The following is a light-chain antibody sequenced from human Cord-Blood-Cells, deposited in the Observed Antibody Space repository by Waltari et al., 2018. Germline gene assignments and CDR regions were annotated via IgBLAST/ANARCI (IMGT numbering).Light chain of an antibody. Sequence: SSEFTQNSALSVAFGQSVRIIGHVSSFRSYYSLWYQQKPGQAPVLVIYGKNNRPSGIPDRFSGSSSGNTASLTITGAQAEDEADYYCNSRDSSGTVVFGGGTKLTVL. CDR1: SFRSYY. J-gene: IGLJ2*01. V-gene: IGLV3-19*01. CDR3: NSRDSSGTVV. CDR2: GKN.